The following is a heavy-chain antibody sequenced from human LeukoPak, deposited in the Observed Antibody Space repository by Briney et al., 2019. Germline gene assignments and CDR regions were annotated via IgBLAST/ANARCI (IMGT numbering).Heavy chain of an antibody. V-gene: IGHV1-69*05. CDR3: ASGYCSSTSCYRWFDP. CDR1: GGTFSSYA. Sequence: VASVKVSCKASGGTFSSYAISWVRQAPGQGLEWMGGIIPIFGTANYAQKFQGRVTITTDESTSTAYMELSSLRSEDTDVYYCASGYCSSTSCYRWFDPWGQGTLVTVSS. J-gene: IGHJ5*02. D-gene: IGHD2-2*02. CDR2: IIPIFGTA.